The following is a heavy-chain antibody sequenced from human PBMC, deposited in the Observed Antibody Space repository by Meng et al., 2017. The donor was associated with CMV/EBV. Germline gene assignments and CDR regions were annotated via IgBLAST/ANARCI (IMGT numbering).Heavy chain of an antibody. CDR1: GGSFSGYY. D-gene: IGHD1-1*01. Sequence: GSLRLSCAVNGGSFSGYYYAWIRQPPGKGPEWIGESSHSGITIYNPSLESRVTISVDTSNNQLSLILTSVTAADTAIYYCAGGHNYNWGYWAQGTLVTVSS. CDR2: SSHSGIT. J-gene: IGHJ4*02. CDR3: AGGHNYNWGY. V-gene: IGHV4-34*01.